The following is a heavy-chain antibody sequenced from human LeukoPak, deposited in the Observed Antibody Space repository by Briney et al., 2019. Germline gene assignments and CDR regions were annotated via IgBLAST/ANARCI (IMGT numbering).Heavy chain of an antibody. Sequence: GGSLRLSCEASGFTFSSYTMTWVRQAPGKGLEWVSHISSGGDTTYYADSVKGRFIISRDNAKNSLYLQMNSLRAEDTAVYYCASTDSIMSVAGTSAFDIWGQGTLVTVS. CDR1: GFTFSSYT. CDR3: ASTDSIMSVAGTSAFDI. D-gene: IGHD6-19*01. V-gene: IGHV3-48*04. CDR2: ISSGGDTT. J-gene: IGHJ3*02.